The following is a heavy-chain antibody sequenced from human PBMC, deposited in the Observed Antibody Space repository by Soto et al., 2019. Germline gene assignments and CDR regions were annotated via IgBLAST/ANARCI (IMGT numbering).Heavy chain of an antibody. J-gene: IGHJ5*02. Sequence: EVQLVESGGGLVQPGRSLRLSCAASGFTFDDYAMHWVRQAPGKGLEWVSGISWNSGSIGYADSVKGRFTISRDNAKNSLYLQMNSLRAEDTALYYCAKDMVAVDGRGWFDPWGQGTLVTVSS. CDR2: ISWNSGSI. V-gene: IGHV3-9*01. D-gene: IGHD6-19*01. CDR3: AKDMVAVDGRGWFDP. CDR1: GFTFDDYA.